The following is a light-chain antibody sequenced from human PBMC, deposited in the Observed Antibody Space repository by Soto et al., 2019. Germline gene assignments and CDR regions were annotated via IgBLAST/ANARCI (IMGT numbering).Light chain of an antibody. CDR2: EVY. V-gene: IGLV2-8*01. CDR1: SSVVGGYNY. J-gene: IGLJ1*01. CDR3: SSYVGTNSYV. Sequence: SVLTQPPPPSGAPWQSVTISCTGNSSVVGGYNYVSWYQHHPGKAPKLIIYEVYKRPSGAPDRFSGSKSGNTAALTVSGLQAEDEADYYCSSYVGTNSYVFGTGTKVTVL.